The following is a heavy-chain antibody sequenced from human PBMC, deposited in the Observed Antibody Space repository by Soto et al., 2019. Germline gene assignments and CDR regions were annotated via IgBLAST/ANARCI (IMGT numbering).Heavy chain of an antibody. CDR3: ASNVQDIVVVPAAHYYYYYMDV. CDR1: SGSISSSNW. Sequence: QVQLQESGPGLVKPSGTLSLTCAVSSGSISSSNWWSWVRQPPGKGLEWIGEIYHSGSTNYNPSLKSRVTMTVDKSKNQFSLKLSSVTAADTAVYYCASNVQDIVVVPAAHYYYYYMDVWGKGTTVTVSS. J-gene: IGHJ6*03. CDR2: IYHSGST. D-gene: IGHD2-2*01. V-gene: IGHV4-4*02.